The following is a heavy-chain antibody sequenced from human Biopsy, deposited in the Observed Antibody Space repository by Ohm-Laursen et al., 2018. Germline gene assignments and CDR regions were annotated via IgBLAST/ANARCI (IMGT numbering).Heavy chain of an antibody. CDR2: INPNNDNT. D-gene: IGHD1-20*01. CDR3: ARGPRGLVAITATAYYFDF. V-gene: IGHV1-46*01. CDR1: GYSFTNYY. Sequence: GASVKVSCKASGYSFTNYYLHCVRQAPGQGLRWMGRINPNNDNTVYAQQFQGRVTMTKDTSTSTVYMDLSSLTFDDSAVYYCARGPRGLVAITATAYYFDFWGQGNLVTVSS. J-gene: IGHJ4*02.